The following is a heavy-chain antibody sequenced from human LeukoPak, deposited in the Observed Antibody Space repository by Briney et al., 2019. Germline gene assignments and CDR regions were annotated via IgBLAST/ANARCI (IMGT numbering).Heavy chain of an antibody. CDR2: INHSGST. D-gene: IGHD1-1*01. V-gene: IGHV4-34*01. J-gene: IGHJ4*02. Sequence: SETLSLTCAVYGGSFSGYYWSWIRQPPGKGREWIGEINHSGSTNYNPSLKSRVSISVDTSKNQFSLKLSSVPAADTAVYYCATASTGTGSGPSDYWGQGTLVTVSS. CDR1: GGSFSGYY. CDR3: ATASTGTGSGPSDY.